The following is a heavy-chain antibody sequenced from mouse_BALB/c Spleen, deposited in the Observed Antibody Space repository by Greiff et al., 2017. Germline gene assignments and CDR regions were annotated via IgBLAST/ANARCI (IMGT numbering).Heavy chain of an antibody. J-gene: IGHJ1*01. Sequence: EVMLVESGGGLVQPGGSLKLSCAASGFTFSSYGMSWVRQTPDKRLELVATINSTGGSTYYPDSVKGRFTIARDNAKNTLYLQKSSLKSEDTAMYYCARDRGTTVVVYWYFDVWGAGTTVTVSS. CDR3: ARDRGTTVVVYWYFDV. V-gene: IGHV5-6-3*01. CDR2: INSTGGST. D-gene: IGHD1-1*01. CDR1: GFTFSSYG.